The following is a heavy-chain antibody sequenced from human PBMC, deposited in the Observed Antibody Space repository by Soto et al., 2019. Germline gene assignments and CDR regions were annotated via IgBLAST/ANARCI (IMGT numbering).Heavy chain of an antibody. D-gene: IGHD3-10*01. J-gene: IGHJ6*03. Sequence: GASVKVSCKASGYTFTSYAMHWVRQAPGQRLEWMGWINAGNGNTKYSQKFQGRVTITRDTSASTAYMELSSLRSEDTAVYYCARDPMVRGVTIYYYYMDVWGKGTTVTVSS. CDR2: INAGNGNT. CDR3: ARDPMVRGVTIYYYYMDV. CDR1: GYTFTSYA. V-gene: IGHV1-3*01.